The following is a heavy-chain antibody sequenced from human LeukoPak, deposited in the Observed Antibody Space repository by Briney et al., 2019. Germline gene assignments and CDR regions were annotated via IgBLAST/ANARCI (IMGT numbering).Heavy chain of an antibody. J-gene: IGHJ4*02. CDR2: IYTSGST. D-gene: IGHD3-22*01. CDR3: ARDRLFGSGHRYFDY. CDR1: GGSITSYF. Sequence: SETLSLTCTVSGGSITSYFWSWIRQPAGKGLEWIGRIYTSGSTNYNPSLKSRVTMSVDTSKNQFSLKLSSVTAADTAVYYCARDRLFGSGHRYFDYWGQGTLVTVSS. V-gene: IGHV4-4*07.